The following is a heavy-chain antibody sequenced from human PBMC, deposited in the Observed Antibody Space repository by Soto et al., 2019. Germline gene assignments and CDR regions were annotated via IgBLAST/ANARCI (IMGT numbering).Heavy chain of an antibody. Sequence: QLQLQESGPGLVKPSETLSLTCTVSGGSISSSIYYWVWIRQPPLKGLEWIRSISYLGSTYYNPSLKSRVTISVDPSKNQFSLKLSSVTAADTAVYYCARHQATRMIVVVITGDYWGQGTLVTVSS. CDR3: ARHQATRMIVVVITGDY. V-gene: IGHV4-39*01. CDR1: GGSISSSIYY. D-gene: IGHD3-22*01. CDR2: ISYLGST. J-gene: IGHJ4*02.